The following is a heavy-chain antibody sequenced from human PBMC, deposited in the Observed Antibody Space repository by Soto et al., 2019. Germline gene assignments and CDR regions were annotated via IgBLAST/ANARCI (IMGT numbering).Heavy chain of an antibody. J-gene: IGHJ4*02. Sequence: EVQLVESGGGLVKPGGSLRLSCAASGFAFSTYSMNWVRQAPGKGLEWVAFITRSSSYIYYADSVRGRFTISRDNAKNSLYLQMNGLRAEDTAAYYCARDDGWLVLDYWGQGTLVTVSS. D-gene: IGHD6-19*01. V-gene: IGHV3-21*06. CDR1: GFAFSTYS. CDR2: ITRSSSYI. CDR3: ARDDGWLVLDY.